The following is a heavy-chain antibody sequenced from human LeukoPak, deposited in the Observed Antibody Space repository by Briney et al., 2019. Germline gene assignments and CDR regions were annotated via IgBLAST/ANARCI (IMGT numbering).Heavy chain of an antibody. D-gene: IGHD6-6*01. Sequence: PGGSLRLSCAASGFTFSSYGMHWVRQAPGKGLEWVAFIRYAGSNKYYADSVKGRFTISRDNSKNTLYLQMNSLRAEDTAVYYCAKACLSSSSRPGLNYYYFYYMVVWGKGTTVSVSS. J-gene: IGHJ6*03. CDR1: GFTFSSYG. CDR3: AKACLSSSSRPGLNYYYFYYMVV. V-gene: IGHV3-30*02. CDR2: IRYAGSNK.